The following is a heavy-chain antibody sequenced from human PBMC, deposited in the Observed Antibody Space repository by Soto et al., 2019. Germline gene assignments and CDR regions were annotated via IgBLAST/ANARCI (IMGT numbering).Heavy chain of an antibody. J-gene: IGHJ6*02. V-gene: IGHV2-26*01. Sequence: QVTLKESGPVLVKPTETLTLTCTVSGLSLSNGRMGVRWIRQPQWKDLEWLAHIFSDDEKSYNSSLKTRLTISNDTSKSQVFLSMTNMDPVDTGTYYCARQNGMVIETYFYTVEVWGQATTVTVSS. CDR1: GLSLSNGRMG. CDR3: ARQNGMVIETYFYTVEV. CDR2: IFSDDEK. D-gene: IGHD1-26*01.